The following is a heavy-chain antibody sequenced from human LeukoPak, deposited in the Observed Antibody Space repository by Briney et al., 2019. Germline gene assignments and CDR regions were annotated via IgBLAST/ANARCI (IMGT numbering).Heavy chain of an antibody. CDR2: INPNSGGT. Sequence: GASLKVSCKASVYTFTGYYMHWVRQAPGQRLEWMGWINPNSGGTNYAQKFQGRVTMTRDTSISTAYMELSRLRSDDTAVYYCARDLGQRKWELPGAFDYWGQGTLVTVSS. D-gene: IGHD1-26*01. V-gene: IGHV1-2*02. J-gene: IGHJ4*02. CDR3: ARDLGQRKWELPGAFDY. CDR1: VYTFTGYY.